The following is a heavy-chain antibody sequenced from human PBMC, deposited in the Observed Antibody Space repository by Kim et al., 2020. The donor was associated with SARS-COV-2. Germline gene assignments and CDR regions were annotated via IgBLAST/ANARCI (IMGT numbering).Heavy chain of an antibody. CDR3: PRDLNWDDER. V-gene: IGHV3-7*03. J-gene: IGHJ4*02. Sequence: GGSLRLSCVVSGFTFSSSWMTWVRQAPGKGLEWVATINPDGSERNYVDSVQGRVAISRDNAKKLLYLQMNSLRIEDTAVYYCPRDLNWDDERWGQGTLV. CDR1: GFTFSSSW. CDR2: INPDGSER. D-gene: IGHD1-1*01.